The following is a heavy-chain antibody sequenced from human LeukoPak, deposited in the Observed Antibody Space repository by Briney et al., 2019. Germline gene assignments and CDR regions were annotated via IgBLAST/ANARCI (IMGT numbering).Heavy chain of an antibody. CDR2: ISSNSSYI. J-gene: IGHJ2*01. CDR3: SKDEGIAAAGNPYWYFDL. D-gene: IGHD6-13*01. Sequence: GGSLRLSCAVSGFTFSSFSINWDRQAPGKGLEWVSSISSNSSYIYYADSVKGRFTISRDNAKNSLYLQMNSVRAEDTAVSYVSKDEGIAAAGNPYWYFDLWGRGTLVTVSS. CDR1: GFTFSSFS. V-gene: IGHV3-21*01.